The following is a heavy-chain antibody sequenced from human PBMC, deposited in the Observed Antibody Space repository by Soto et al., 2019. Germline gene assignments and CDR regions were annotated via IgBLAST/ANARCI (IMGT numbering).Heavy chain of an antibody. D-gene: IGHD2-8*01. V-gene: IGHV3-11*06. J-gene: IGHJ4*02. CDR2: ISSSSSYT. Sequence: PGGSLRLSCAASGFTFSYYYMSWIRQAPGQGLGWVSYISSSSSYTNYADSVKGRFTISRDNAKNSLYLQMNSLRAEDTAVYYCARTPDCTNGVCSAGFDYWGQGTLVTVS. CDR1: GFTFSYYY. CDR3: ARTPDCTNGVCSAGFDY.